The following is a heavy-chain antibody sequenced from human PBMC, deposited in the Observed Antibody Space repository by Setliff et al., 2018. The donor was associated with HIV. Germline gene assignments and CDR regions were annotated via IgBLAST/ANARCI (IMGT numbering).Heavy chain of an antibody. CDR2: IYQSGRT. J-gene: IGHJ4*02. CDR3: TVYNTGSSKDHY. Sequence: SETLSLTCSVSGGSINDERYYWSWIRQPPGKGLEWTGSIYQSGRTYCNPSLKSRLTMSVDTSKNQFSLSLSSVTAADTAVYYCTVYNTGSSKDHYWGQGTPVTVSS. V-gene: IGHV4-39*01. D-gene: IGHD2-8*02. CDR1: GGSINDERYY.